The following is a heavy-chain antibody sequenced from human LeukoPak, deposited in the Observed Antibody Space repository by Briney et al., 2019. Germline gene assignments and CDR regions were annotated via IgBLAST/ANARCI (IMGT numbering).Heavy chain of an antibody. CDR1: GYSFTSYW. V-gene: IGHV5-51*01. D-gene: IGHD6-13*01. Sequence: GESLKISCKGSGYSFTSYWIGWVRQMPGKGLEWMGIIYPGDSDTRYSPSFQGQVTISADKSISTAYLQWSSLKASDTAMYCCTSAAAGTGAYYYYMDVWGKGTTVTVSS. J-gene: IGHJ6*03. CDR2: IYPGDSDT. CDR3: TSAAAGTGAYYYYMDV.